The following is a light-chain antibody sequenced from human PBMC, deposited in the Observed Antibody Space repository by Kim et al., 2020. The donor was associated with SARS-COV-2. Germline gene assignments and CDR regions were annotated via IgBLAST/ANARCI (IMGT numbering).Light chain of an antibody. CDR2: EVS. CDR3: SSYTSSSTLV. V-gene: IGLV2-14*03. CDR1: SSDVGGYHY. Sequence: GHAITISCTRSSSDVGGYHYVSWYQQHPGIAPQLMIYEVSNRPSGVSTRFSGSKSGDTASLTISGLQAGDESDYYCSSYTSSSTLVFGGGTKLTVL. J-gene: IGLJ2*01.